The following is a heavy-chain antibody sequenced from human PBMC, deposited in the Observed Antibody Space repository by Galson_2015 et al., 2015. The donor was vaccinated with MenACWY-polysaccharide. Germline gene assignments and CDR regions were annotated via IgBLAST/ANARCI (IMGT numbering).Heavy chain of an antibody. Sequence: SLRLSCAASGFTFTSYAMSWVRQAPGKGLEWVSAIRSSGINTYYADSVKGRFTISRDNSKNTLYLQMNSLRAEDTAVYYCAKDSTDFWSVAGRCDNWGPGTLFSVSS. CDR1: GFTFTSYA. J-gene: IGHJ1*01. V-gene: IGHV3-23*01. CDR2: IRSSGINT. CDR3: AKDSTDFWSVAGRCDN. D-gene: IGHD3-3*01.